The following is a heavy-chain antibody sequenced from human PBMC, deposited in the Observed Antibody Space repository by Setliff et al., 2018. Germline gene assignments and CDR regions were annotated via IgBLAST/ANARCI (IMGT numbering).Heavy chain of an antibody. CDR1: GGSFDTYY. Sequence: SETLSLTCSVYGGSFDTYYWSWIRQPPGKGLEWFGEINHSGSGDYNPSFKSRVTISVDTSKKQFSLTLTSVTAADTALYYCRQAVVGRDVFGIWGQGTVVTVS. V-gene: IGHV4-34*01. J-gene: IGHJ3*02. D-gene: IGHD1-1*01. CDR3: RQAVVGRDVFGI. CDR2: INHSGSG.